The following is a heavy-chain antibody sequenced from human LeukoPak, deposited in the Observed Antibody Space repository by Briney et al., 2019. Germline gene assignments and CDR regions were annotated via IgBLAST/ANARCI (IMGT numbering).Heavy chain of an antibody. J-gene: IGHJ5*02. CDR2: IYYSGST. D-gene: IGHD4-17*01. CDR1: GGSISSSSYY. CDR3: ARHWATVTTFYVDFGWFDP. Sequence: SETLSPTCTVSGGSISSSSYYWGWIRQPPGKGLEWIGSIYYSGSTYYNPSLKSRVTISVDTSKNQFSLKLSSVTAADTAVYYCARHWATVTTFYVDFGWFDPWGQGTLVTVSS. V-gene: IGHV4-39*01.